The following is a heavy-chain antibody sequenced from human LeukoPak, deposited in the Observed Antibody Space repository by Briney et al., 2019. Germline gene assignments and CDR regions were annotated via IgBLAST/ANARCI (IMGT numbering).Heavy chain of an antibody. CDR3: ARILREWELDFDC. J-gene: IGHJ4*02. CDR2: INQDGSEK. D-gene: IGHD1-26*01. Sequence: QPGGSLRLSCAASGFTFSSYAMSWVRQAPGKGLEWVANINQDGSEKYYVDSVKGRFTISRDNAKNSLYLQINSLRAEDTAVYYCARILREWELDFDCWGQGTLVTVSS. V-gene: IGHV3-7*01. CDR1: GFTFSSYA.